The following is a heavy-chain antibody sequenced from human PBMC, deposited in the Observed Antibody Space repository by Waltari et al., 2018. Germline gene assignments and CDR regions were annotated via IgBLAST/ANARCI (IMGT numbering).Heavy chain of an antibody. J-gene: IGHJ5*02. V-gene: IGHV4-39*01. CDR2: IYYSGST. CDR1: GDSNNRSKYY. D-gene: IGHD1-26*01. CDR3: ARLTVVGATRWFDP. Sequence: QLQLQESGPGLVKPSETMSLNCSVSGDSNNRSKYYWGWNRQPPGKGLESIGSIYYSGSTYHNPSLKSRVTMSVDTSKNEFYLKLTSVTAADTATYYCARLTVVGATRWFDPWGQGTQVTVSS.